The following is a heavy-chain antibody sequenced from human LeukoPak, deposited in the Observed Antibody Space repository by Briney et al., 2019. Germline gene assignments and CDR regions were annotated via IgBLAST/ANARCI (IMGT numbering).Heavy chain of an antibody. V-gene: IGHV1-18*01. CDR1: GHTFTSYG. Sequence: ASVKVSCKASGHTFTSYGISWVRQAPGQGLEWMGWISAYNGNTNYAQKLQGRVTMTTDTSTSTAYMELRSLRSDDTAVYYCAREGVSIVGALVYYYGMDVWGQGTTVTVSS. J-gene: IGHJ6*02. CDR3: AREGVSIVGALVYYYGMDV. D-gene: IGHD1-26*01. CDR2: ISAYNGNT.